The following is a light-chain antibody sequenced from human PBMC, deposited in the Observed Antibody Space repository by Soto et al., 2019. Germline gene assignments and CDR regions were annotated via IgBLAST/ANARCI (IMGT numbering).Light chain of an antibody. CDR1: QTIAMY. CDR2: TTS. Sequence: DIQMTQSPSSLSASVGDRVTITCRASQTIAMYLNWFQQKPGEAPKPLIYTTSSLHGGVPPRFSGSGSETDFTLTISRLQPEDSATYYCQQSFTTPYTFGQGTKVDIK. J-gene: IGKJ2*01. V-gene: IGKV1-39*01. CDR3: QQSFTTPYT.